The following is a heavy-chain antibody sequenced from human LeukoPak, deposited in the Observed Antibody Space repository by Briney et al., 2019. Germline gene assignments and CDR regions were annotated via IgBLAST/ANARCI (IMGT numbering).Heavy chain of an antibody. V-gene: IGHV3-43*02. D-gene: IGHD3-3*01. J-gene: IGHJ4*02. CDR1: GFTFSSYW. CDR2: ISGGGGDT. CDR3: AKDISDFWSGYYLCES. Sequence: GGSLRLSCAASGFTFSSYWMHWVRQAPGKGLEWVSLISGGGGDTYYADSVRGRFTISRDNSKNSLYLQMKSLRTEDTALYYCAKDISDFWSGYYLCESWGKGTLVTVSS.